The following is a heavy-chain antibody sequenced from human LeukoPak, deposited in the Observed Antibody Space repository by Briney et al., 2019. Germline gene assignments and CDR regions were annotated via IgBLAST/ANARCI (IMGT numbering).Heavy chain of an antibody. Sequence: SETLSLTCTVSGYSISSGYYWGWIRQPPGKGLEWIGYIYYSGSTNYNPSLKSRVTISVDTSKNQFSLKLSSVTAADTAVYYCARVGIAAAGRDAFDIWGQGTMVTVSS. CDR2: IYYSGST. CDR3: ARVGIAAAGRDAFDI. J-gene: IGHJ3*02. D-gene: IGHD6-13*01. V-gene: IGHV4-61*01. CDR1: GYSISSGYY.